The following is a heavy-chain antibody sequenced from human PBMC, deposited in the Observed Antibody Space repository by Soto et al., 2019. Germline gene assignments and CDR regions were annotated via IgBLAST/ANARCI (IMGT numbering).Heavy chain of an antibody. CDR1: GYTFTSYG. Sequence: ASVKVSCKASGYTFTSYGISWVRQAPGQGLEWMGWISAYNGNTNYAQKLQGRVTMTTDTSTSTAYMELRSLRSDDTAVYYCARGRVNSSGWYGPPPYSFDYWGQGTLVTVSS. V-gene: IGHV1-18*01. J-gene: IGHJ4*02. D-gene: IGHD6-19*01. CDR3: ARGRVNSSGWYGPPPYSFDY. CDR2: ISAYNGNT.